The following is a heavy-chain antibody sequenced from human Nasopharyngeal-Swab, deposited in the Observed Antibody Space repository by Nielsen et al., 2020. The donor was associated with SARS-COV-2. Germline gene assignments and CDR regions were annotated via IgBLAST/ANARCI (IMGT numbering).Heavy chain of an antibody. J-gene: IGHJ4*02. D-gene: IGHD3-22*01. CDR3: AKDTTDGYYYDSSGPAFDY. CDR2: ISWNSGSI. Sequence: SLKISCGASGFTFDDYAMHWVRQAPGKGLEWVSGISWNSGSIGYADPVKGRFTISRDNAKNSLYLQMNSLRAEDTALYYCAKDTTDGYYYDSSGPAFDYWGQGTLVTVSS. V-gene: IGHV3-9*01. CDR1: GFTFDDYA.